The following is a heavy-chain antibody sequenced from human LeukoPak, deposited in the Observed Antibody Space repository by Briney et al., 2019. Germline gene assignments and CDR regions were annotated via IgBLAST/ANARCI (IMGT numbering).Heavy chain of an antibody. V-gene: IGHV3-23*01. J-gene: IGHJ4*02. CDR2: ISSSGDST. CDR3: TKDTHFDY. CDR1: GFTFSSYA. Sequence: GGSLTLSSAASGFTFSSYALSWFPQTPEKGLEWVSVISSSGDSTYHADSVKGRFTISRDNSKSTVYLQMKSLRAEDTAIYYCTKDTHFDYWGQGTLVTVSS.